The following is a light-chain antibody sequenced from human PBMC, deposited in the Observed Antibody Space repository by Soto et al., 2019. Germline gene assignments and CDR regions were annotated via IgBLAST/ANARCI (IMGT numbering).Light chain of an antibody. Sequence: EIVLTQSPGTLSLSLGERATLSCRASQSVTSSFLAWYQQKPGQAPRLLIYGASSRATGIPDRFSGSGSGTDFTLNISRLEPEDFAVYYCQQYDSSPWTFGQGTKVEIK. CDR2: GAS. J-gene: IGKJ1*01. V-gene: IGKV3-20*01. CDR1: QSVTSSF. CDR3: QQYDSSPWT.